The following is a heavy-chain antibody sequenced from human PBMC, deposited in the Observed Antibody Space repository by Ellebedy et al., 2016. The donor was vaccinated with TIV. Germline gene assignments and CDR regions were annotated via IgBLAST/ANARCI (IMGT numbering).Heavy chain of an antibody. J-gene: IGHJ4*02. CDR1: GGSISSYY. D-gene: IGHD4-17*01. Sequence: MPSETLSLTCTVSGGSISSYYWSWIRQPPGKGLEWIGYIYYSGSTNYNPSLKSRVTISVDTSKNQFSLKLSSVTAADTAVYYCATMTTVTTRFDYWGQGTLVTVSS. CDR3: ATMTTVTTRFDY. V-gene: IGHV4-59*01. CDR2: IYYSGST.